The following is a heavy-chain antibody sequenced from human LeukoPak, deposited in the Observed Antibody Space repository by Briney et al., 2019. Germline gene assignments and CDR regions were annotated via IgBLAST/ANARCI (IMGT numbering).Heavy chain of an antibody. J-gene: IGHJ4*02. D-gene: IGHD6-13*01. V-gene: IGHV3-33*01. CDR2: IWYDGSNK. Sequence: PGRSLRLSCAASGFTFSSYGMHWVRQAPGKGLEWAAVIWYDGSNKYYADSVKGRFTISRDNSKNTLYLQMNSLRAEDTAVYYCARGSSWSPYWGQGTLVTVSS. CDR3: ARGSSWSPY. CDR1: GFTFSSYG.